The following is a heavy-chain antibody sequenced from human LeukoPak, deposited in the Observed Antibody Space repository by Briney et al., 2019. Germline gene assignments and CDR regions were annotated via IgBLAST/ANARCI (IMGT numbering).Heavy chain of an antibody. CDR3: ARGYRWLQLSIRCPFDY. V-gene: IGHV3-11*01. CDR2: ISSSGSTI. D-gene: IGHD5-24*01. CDR1: GFTFGDYA. J-gene: IGHJ4*02. Sequence: GGSLRLSCTASGFTFGDYAMSWIRQAPGKGLEWVSYISSSGSTIYYAESVKGRFTISRDNAKNSLYLQMNSLRAEDTAVYYCARGYRWLQLSIRCPFDYWGQGTLVTVSS.